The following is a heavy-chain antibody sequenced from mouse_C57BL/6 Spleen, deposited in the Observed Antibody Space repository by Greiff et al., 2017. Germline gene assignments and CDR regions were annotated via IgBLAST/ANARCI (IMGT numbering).Heavy chain of an antibody. CDR2: IWSGGGT. CDR1: GFSLTSYG. J-gene: IGHJ4*01. CDR3: ARRGNYGYYAMDY. D-gene: IGHD2-1*01. Sequence: QVQLQQSGPGLVQPSQSLSITCTASGFSLTSYGVHWVRQSPGKGLEWLGVIWSGGGTDYNAAFISRLSISKDNYKSQVFFKMNSLQADDTAIYYCARRGNYGYYAMDYWGQGTSVTVSS. V-gene: IGHV2-2*01.